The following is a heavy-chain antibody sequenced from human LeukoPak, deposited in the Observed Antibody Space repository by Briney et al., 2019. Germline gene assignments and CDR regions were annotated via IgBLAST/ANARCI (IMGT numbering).Heavy chain of an antibody. Sequence: QAGGSLRLSCAASGFTFSSYWMHWVRHAPGKGLLWVSRINSEGTTTYYADSVKGRFTISRDNAKNTLYLQVNSLRAEDTAVYYCARGNYYGMDVWGQGTTVTVSS. J-gene: IGHJ6*02. CDR1: GFTFSSYW. CDR3: ARGNYYGMDV. V-gene: IGHV3-74*01. CDR2: INSEGTTT.